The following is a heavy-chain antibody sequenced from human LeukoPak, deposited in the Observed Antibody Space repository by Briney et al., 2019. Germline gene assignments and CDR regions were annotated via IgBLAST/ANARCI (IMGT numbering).Heavy chain of an antibody. CDR2: IWYDGSNK. CDR3: ARGIRDLDY. J-gene: IGHJ4*02. V-gene: IGHV3-33*01. CDR1: GFTFSSYG. D-gene: IGHD4-17*01. Sequence: GGSLRLSCAASGFTFSSYGMHWVRQAPVKGLEWVAVIWYDGSNKYYADSVKGRFTISRDNSKNTLYLQMNSLRAEDTAVYYCARGIRDLDYWGQGTLVTVSS.